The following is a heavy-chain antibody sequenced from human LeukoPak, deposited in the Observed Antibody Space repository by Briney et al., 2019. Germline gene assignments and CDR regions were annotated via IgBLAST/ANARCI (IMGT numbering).Heavy chain of an antibody. CDR1: GGSFSGYY. CDR3: ARTKRGYSYGNSYYYYMDV. V-gene: IGHV4-34*01. CDR2: INHSGST. D-gene: IGHD5-18*01. Sequence: SETLSLTCAVYGGSFSGYYWSRIRQPPGKGLEWIGEINHSGSTNYNPSLKSRVTISVDTSKNQFSLKLSSVTAADTAVYYCARTKRGYSYGNSYYYYMDVWGKGTTVTISS. J-gene: IGHJ6*03.